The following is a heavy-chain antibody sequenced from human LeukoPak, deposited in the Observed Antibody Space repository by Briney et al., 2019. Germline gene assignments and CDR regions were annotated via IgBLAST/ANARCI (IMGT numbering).Heavy chain of an antibody. V-gene: IGHV4-39*07. CDR3: VRDEGSAYPFDY. CDR2: INHSGST. Sequence: SETLSLTCTVSGGSISSSSYYWGWIRQPPGKGLEWIGEINHSGSTNYNPSLKSRVTISVDTSKNQFSLNLNSVTAADTAVYFCVRDEGSAYPFDYWGQGTLVTVSS. CDR1: GGSISSSSYY. D-gene: IGHD3-22*01. J-gene: IGHJ4*02.